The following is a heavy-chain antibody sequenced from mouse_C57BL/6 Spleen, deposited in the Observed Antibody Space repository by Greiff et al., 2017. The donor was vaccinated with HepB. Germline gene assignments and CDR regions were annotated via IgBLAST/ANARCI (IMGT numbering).Heavy chain of an antibody. Sequence: EVQLQQSVAELVRPGASVKLSCTASGFNIKNTYMHWVKQRPEQGLEWIGRIDPANGNTKYAPKFQGKATITADTSSNTAYLQLSSLTSEDTAIYDCVEGSNYGGAWFAYWGQGTLVTVSA. CDR1: GFNIKNTY. CDR3: VEGSNYGGAWFAY. J-gene: IGHJ3*01. CDR2: IDPANGNT. V-gene: IGHV14-3*01. D-gene: IGHD2-5*01.